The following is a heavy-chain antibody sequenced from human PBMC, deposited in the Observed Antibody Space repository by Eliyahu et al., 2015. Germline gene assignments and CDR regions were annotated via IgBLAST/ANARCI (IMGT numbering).Heavy chain of an antibody. CDR2: INIPGDT. V-gene: IGHV3-13*04. Sequence: EVQLVESGGGLEQPGGSLRLSCAASGFTFSNYDMHWVRQYTGKGLEWVSAINIPGDTFYSGSVKGRFTLSRENAKNSLYLQMNSLRAGDTAVYYCARQSVTGPLGSFDIWGQGTMVTVSS. J-gene: IGHJ3*02. CDR1: GFTFSNYD. CDR3: ARQSVTGPLGSFDI. D-gene: IGHD1-20*01.